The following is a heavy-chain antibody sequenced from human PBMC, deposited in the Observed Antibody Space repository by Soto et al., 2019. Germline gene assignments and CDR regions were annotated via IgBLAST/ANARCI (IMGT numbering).Heavy chain of an antibody. CDR3: TRGKAVPTPYNWFDP. V-gene: IGHV3-49*03. D-gene: IGHD6-19*01. Sequence: SLRLSCTASGFTFGDYTMSWFRQAPGKGLEWVGFIRSKAYGGTTEYAASVKGRFTISRDDSKSIAYLQMNSLKTEDTAVYYCTRGKAVPTPYNWFDPWGQGTQVTVSS. CDR1: GFTFGDYT. CDR2: IRSKAYGGTT. J-gene: IGHJ5*02.